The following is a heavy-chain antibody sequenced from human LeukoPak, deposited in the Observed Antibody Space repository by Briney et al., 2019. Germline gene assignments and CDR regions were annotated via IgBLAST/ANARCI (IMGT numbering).Heavy chain of an antibody. Sequence: PSQTLSLTCTVSGGSISSGSYYWSWIRQPAGKGLEWIGRIYTSGSTNYNPSLKSRVTISLDTSKNQFSLKLSSVTAADTAVYYCARGPRYCSGDGSFCALDYWGQGTLVTVSS. D-gene: IGHD2-15*01. J-gene: IGHJ4*02. CDR2: IYTSGST. V-gene: IGHV4-61*02. CDR3: ARGPRYCSGDGSFCALDY. CDR1: GGSISSGSYY.